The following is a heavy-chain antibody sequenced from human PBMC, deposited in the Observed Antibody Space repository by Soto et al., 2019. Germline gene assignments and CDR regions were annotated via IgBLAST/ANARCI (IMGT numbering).Heavy chain of an antibody. CDR3: ARTSGGATPPWVVYNWFDP. CDR2: IYYSGST. CDR1: GGSIISCGYY. V-gene: IGHV4-31*03. Sequence: PSETLCLTCTVSGGSIISCGYYWSWIRQHPGKGLEWIGYIYYSGSTYYNPSLKSRVTISVDTSKNQFSLKLSSVTAADTAVYYCARTSGGATPPWVVYNWFDPWGQGTLVTVSS. D-gene: IGHD1-26*01. J-gene: IGHJ5*02.